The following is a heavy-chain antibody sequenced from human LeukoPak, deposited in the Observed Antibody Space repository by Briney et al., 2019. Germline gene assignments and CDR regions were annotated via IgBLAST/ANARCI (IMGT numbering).Heavy chain of an antibody. CDR2: INWNGGST. J-gene: IGHJ5*02. CDR3: ARTVVVAATNWFDP. CDR1: GFTFDDYG. V-gene: IGHV3-20*04. D-gene: IGHD2-15*01. Sequence: PGGSLRFSCAASGFTFDDYGMSWVRQAPGKGLEWVSGINWNGGSTGYAGSVKGRFTISRDNAKNSLYLQMNSLRAEDTALYYCARTVVVAATNWFDPWGQGALVTVSS.